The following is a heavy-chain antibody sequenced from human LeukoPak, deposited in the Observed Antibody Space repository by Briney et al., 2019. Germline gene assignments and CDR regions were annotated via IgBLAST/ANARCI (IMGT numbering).Heavy chain of an antibody. Sequence: NSSETLSLTCTVFGGSISSYYWSWIRQPPGKGLEWIGYIYTSGSTNYNPSLKSRVTISVDTSKNQFSLKLSSVTAADTAVYYCARGAMVTLFDYWGQGTLVTVSS. D-gene: IGHD5-18*01. CDR1: GGSISSYY. V-gene: IGHV4-4*09. CDR3: ARGAMVTLFDY. J-gene: IGHJ4*02. CDR2: IYTSGST.